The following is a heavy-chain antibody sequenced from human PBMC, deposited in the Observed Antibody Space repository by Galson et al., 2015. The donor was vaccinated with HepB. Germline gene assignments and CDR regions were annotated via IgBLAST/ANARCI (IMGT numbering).Heavy chain of an antibody. CDR3: ATDLFHAIGWGNYDTSAYYSFYYFDF. D-gene: IGHD3-22*01. J-gene: IGHJ4*02. CDR1: GFTFSNTW. CDR2: IKSKTAGGTT. V-gene: IGHV3-15*01. Sequence: SLRLSCAASGFTFSNTWMSWVRQAPGKGLEWVGRIKSKTAGGTTDYAAPVKGRFTISRDDSKTTLYLQMNSLRTEDTAVYYCATDLFHAIGWGNYDTSAYYSFYYFDFWGQGTLVTVSS.